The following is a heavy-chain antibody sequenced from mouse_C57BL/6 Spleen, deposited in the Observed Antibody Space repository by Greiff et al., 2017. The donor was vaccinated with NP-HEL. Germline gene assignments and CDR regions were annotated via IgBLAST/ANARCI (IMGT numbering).Heavy chain of an antibody. D-gene: IGHD2-4*01. V-gene: IGHV14-3*01. CDR1: GFNIKNTY. CDR2: IDPANGNT. Sequence: VQLQQSVAELVRLGASVKLSCTASGFNIKNTYMHWVKQRPEQGLEWIGRIDPANGNTKYAPKFQGKATITADTSSNTAYLQLSSLTSEDTAIYYCARGYYDYDGRYYFDYWGQGTTLTVSS. J-gene: IGHJ2*01. CDR3: ARGYYDYDGRYYFDY.